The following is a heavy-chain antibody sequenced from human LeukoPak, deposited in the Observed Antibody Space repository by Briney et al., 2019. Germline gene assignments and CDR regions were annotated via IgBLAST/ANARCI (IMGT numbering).Heavy chain of an antibody. CDR2: VNHTGST. CDR1: GGSFSGYF. CDR3: AGRHLYYYYYYMDI. Sequence: SETLSLTCAVYGGSFSGYFWNWIRQSPGKGLEWIGEVNHTGSTNYNPSLKSRVIISVDTSKNQFSLKLTSMTAADTAVYYCAGRHLYYYYYYMDIWGKGTTVAVSS. J-gene: IGHJ6*03. V-gene: IGHV4-34*01.